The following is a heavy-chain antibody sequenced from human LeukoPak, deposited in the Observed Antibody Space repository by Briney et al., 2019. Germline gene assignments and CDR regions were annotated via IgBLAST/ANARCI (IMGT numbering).Heavy chain of an antibody. CDR3: ARVWFGELYYYYYYYGMDV. CDR2: INHSGST. Sequence: PSETLSLTCAVYGGSFSGYYWSWIRQPPGKGLEWIGEINHSGSTNYNPSLKSRVTISVDTSKNQFSLKLSSVTAADTAVYYCARVWFGELYYYYYYYGMDVWGQGTTVTVSS. J-gene: IGHJ6*02. V-gene: IGHV4-34*01. CDR1: GGSFSGYY. D-gene: IGHD3-10*01.